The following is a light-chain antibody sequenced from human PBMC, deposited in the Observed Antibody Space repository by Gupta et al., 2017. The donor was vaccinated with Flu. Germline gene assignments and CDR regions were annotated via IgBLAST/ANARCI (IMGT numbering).Light chain of an antibody. V-gene: IGKV3-11*01. Sequence: EIVLTQSPATLSLSPGDRATLSCRASQSVGSYLAWYQQKPGQAPRLLIYDASNRAVGTPVRFSGSGTGTDFTLTISRVEPEDFAVYYCQLRSNWPPYTFGRGTKLEIK. CDR3: QLRSNWPPYT. CDR1: QSVGSY. CDR2: DAS. J-gene: IGKJ2*01.